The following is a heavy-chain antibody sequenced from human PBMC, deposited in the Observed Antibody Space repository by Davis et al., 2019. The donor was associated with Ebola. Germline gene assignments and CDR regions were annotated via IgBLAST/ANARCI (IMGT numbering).Heavy chain of an antibody. CDR3: ARGRLLWFRELPYYYYGMDV. V-gene: IGHV1-8*02. J-gene: IGHJ6*02. D-gene: IGHD3-10*01. Sequence: ASVKVSCKASGYTFTGYYMHWVRQAPGQGLEWMGWMNPNSGNTGYAQKFQGRVTMTRNTSISTAYMELSSLRSEDTAVYYCARGRLLWFRELPYYYYGMDVWGQGTTVTVSS. CDR2: MNPNSGNT. CDR1: GYTFTGYY.